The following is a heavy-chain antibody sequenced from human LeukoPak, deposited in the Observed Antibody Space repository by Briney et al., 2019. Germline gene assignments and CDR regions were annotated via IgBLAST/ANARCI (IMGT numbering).Heavy chain of an antibody. V-gene: IGHV3-30-3*01. D-gene: IGHD6-13*01. CDR3: ARVLIAAAGTYFDY. Sequence: GRSLRLSCAASGFTFSSYAMHWVRQAPGKGLEWVAVISYDGSNKYYADSVKGRFTNSRDNSKNTLYLQMNSLRAEDTAVYYCARVLIAAAGTYFDYWGQGTLVTVSS. CDR1: GFTFSSYA. CDR2: ISYDGSNK. J-gene: IGHJ4*02.